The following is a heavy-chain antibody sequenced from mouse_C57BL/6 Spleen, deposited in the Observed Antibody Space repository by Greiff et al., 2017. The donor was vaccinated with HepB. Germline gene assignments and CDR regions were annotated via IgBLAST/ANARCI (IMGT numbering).Heavy chain of an antibody. J-gene: IGHJ4*01. D-gene: IGHD1-1*01. CDR1: GYTFTSYW. CDR2: IYPSDSET. Sequence: QVQLQQPGAELVRPGSSVKLSCKASGYTFTSYWMDWVKQRPGQGLEWIGNIYPSDSETHYNQKFKDKATLTVDKSSSTAYMQLSSLTSEDSAVYYCARRGYYYVDYAMGYWGQGTSVTVSS. CDR3: ARRGYYYVDYAMGY. V-gene: IGHV1-61*01.